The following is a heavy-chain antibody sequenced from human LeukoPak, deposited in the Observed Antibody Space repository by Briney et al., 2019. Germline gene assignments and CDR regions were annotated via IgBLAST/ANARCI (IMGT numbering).Heavy chain of an antibody. V-gene: IGHV1-3*03. CDR1: GYTFTSYY. CDR2: INAGNGNT. CDR3: ARAGQYSYPFDY. J-gene: IGHJ4*02. Sequence: GASVKVSCKASGYTFTSYYMHWVRQAPGQRLEWMGWINAGNGNTKYSQEFQGRVTITRDTSASTAYMELSSLRSEDMAVYYCARAGQYSYPFDYWGQGTLVTVSS. D-gene: IGHD5-18*01.